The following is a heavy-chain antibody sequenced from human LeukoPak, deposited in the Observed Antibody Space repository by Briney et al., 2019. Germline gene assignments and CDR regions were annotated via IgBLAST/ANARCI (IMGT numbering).Heavy chain of an antibody. CDR1: GGSFSGYY. Sequence: PSETLSLTCAVNGGSFSGYYWSWIRQPPGKGLEWIGEINHSGSTNYNPSLKSRVTISVDTSKNQFSLKLSSVTAADTAVYYCARGPPNYYGSGSYKYWGQGTLVTVSS. CDR2: INHSGST. CDR3: ARGPPNYYGSGSYKY. D-gene: IGHD3-10*01. J-gene: IGHJ4*02. V-gene: IGHV4-34*01.